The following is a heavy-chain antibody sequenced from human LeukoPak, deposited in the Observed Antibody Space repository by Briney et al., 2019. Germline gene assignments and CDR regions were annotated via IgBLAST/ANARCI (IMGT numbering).Heavy chain of an antibody. V-gene: IGHV1-2*02. D-gene: IGHD6-13*01. CDR2: INPNSGGT. CDR1: GYTFTGYY. J-gene: IGHJ4*02. CDR3: ARSSRGVAAAGTRLGY. Sequence: ASVKVSCKASGYTFTGYYMHWVRQAPGQGLEWMGWINPNSGGTNYAQKLQGRVTMTTDTSTSTAYMELRSLRSDDTAVYYCARSSRGVAAAGTRLGYWGQGTLVTVSS.